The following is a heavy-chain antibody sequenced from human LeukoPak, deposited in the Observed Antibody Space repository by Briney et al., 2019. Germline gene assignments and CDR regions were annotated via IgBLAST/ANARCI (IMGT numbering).Heavy chain of an antibody. J-gene: IGHJ4*02. V-gene: IGHV3-74*01. CDR3: GWGSGSRKDY. D-gene: IGHD3-10*01. CDR2: IKTDGSST. Sequence: GGSLRLSCAASGFTSSDYWMHWVRQAPGKGLVWVSRIKTDGSSTSYADSVKGRFTISRDNAKNILYLQMNSLRVEDTAVYYCGWGSGSRKDYWGQGTLVTVSS. CDR1: GFTSSDYW.